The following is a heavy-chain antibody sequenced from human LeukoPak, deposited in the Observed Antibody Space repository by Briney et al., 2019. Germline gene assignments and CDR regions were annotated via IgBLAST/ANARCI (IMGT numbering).Heavy chain of an antibody. V-gene: IGHV1-2*02. CDR3: ARDRTAMVISPDRPLDY. D-gene: IGHD5-18*01. J-gene: IGHJ4*02. CDR2: INPNSGGT. Sequence: ASVKVSGKASGYTFTGYYMHWVRQAPGQGLEWMGWINPNSGGTNYAQKFQGRVTMTRDTSISTAYMELSRLRSDDTAVYYCARDRTAMVISPDRPLDYWGQGTLVTVSS. CDR1: GYTFTGYY.